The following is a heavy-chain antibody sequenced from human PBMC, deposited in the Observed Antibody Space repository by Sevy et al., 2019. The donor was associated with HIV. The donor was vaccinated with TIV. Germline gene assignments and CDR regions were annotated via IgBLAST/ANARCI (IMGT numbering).Heavy chain of an antibody. V-gene: IGHV3-21*01. CDR3: ARVGYCSGGSCYSDFDY. J-gene: IGHJ4*02. CDR1: EFTFSSYS. D-gene: IGHD2-15*01. Sequence: GGSLRLSCAASEFTFSSYSMNWVRQAPGKGLEWVSSISSSSSYIYYADSVKGRFTISRDNAKNSLYLQMNSLRAEDTAVYYCARVGYCSGGSCYSDFDYWGQGTLVTVSS. CDR2: ISSSSSYI.